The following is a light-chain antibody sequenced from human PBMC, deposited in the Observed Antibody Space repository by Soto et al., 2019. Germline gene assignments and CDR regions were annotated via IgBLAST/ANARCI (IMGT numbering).Light chain of an antibody. Sequence: VLTQSPGALSLSPGESATLSCRASQSVGSTHLAWYQQRPAQAPRLLIYGASSRATGVPDRFSGSGSGTDFTLTISRLEPEDFAVYYCQHYGTTFGQGTKVDIK. CDR2: GAS. CDR1: QSVGSTH. CDR3: QHYGTT. J-gene: IGKJ1*01. V-gene: IGKV3-20*01.